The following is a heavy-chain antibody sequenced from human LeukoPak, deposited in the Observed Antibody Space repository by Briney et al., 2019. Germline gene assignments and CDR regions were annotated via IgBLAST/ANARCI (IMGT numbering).Heavy chain of an antibody. CDR2: ISYSGST. CDR3: ARERPGSLDY. CDR1: GGSISSGDYY. V-gene: IGHV4-30-4*01. Sequence: SQTLSLTCTVSGGSISSGDYYWTWIRQPPGKGLEWIGYISYSGSTYYNPSLKSRVTISLDTSKNQFSLKLSSVTAADTAVYYCARERPGSLDYWGQGTLVTVSS. J-gene: IGHJ4*02. D-gene: IGHD1-1*01.